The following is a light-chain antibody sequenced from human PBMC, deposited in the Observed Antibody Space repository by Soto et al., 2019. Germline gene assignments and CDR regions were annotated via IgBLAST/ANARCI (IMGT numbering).Light chain of an antibody. J-gene: IGKJ5*01. V-gene: IGKV1-5*01. CDR1: QSISSW. Sequence: DIQMTQSPSTLSASLGDRVTITCRASQSISSWLAWYQQKPGKAPKLLIYDASSLESGVPSRFSGSGSGTEFTLTISSLQPDDFATYYCQQYNSYSYTFGQGTRLEI. CDR2: DAS. CDR3: QQYNSYSYT.